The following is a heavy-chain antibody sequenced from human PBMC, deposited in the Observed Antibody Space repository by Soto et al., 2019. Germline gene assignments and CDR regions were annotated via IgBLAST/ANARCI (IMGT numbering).Heavy chain of an antibody. D-gene: IGHD6-13*01. CDR2: IIPIFGTA. Sequence: SVKVSCKASGGTFSSYAISWVRQAPGQGLEWMGGIIPIFGTANYAQKFQGRVTITADKSTSTAYMELSSLRSEDTAVYYCASEEGPEGYSSSWYANWFDPWGRGTLVTVSS. CDR3: ASEEGPEGYSSSWYANWFDP. CDR1: GGTFSSYA. J-gene: IGHJ5*02. V-gene: IGHV1-69*06.